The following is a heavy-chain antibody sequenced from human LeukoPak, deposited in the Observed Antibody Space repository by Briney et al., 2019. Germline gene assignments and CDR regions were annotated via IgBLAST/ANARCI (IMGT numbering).Heavy chain of an antibody. Sequence: PGGSLRLSCAASGFTFSSYGMHWVRQAPGKGLEWVTFIAFDGSKKYYADSAKGRFTISRDNSKNTLYLQMNSLRGEDTAVYYCAKDQGTTSSYFDYWGQGTLVTVSS. D-gene: IGHD1-7*01. CDR2: IAFDGSKK. CDR1: GFTFSSYG. J-gene: IGHJ4*02. CDR3: AKDQGTTSSYFDY. V-gene: IGHV3-30*02.